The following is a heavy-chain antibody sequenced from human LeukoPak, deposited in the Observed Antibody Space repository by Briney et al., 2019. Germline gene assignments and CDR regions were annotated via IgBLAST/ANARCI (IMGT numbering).Heavy chain of an antibody. CDR2: ISGYNGKT. V-gene: IGHV1-18*01. CDR3: ARAGAVVDNGFDP. D-gene: IGHD2-15*01. Sequence: ASVKVSCKASGYTFNTYGITWVRQAPGQGLECMGWISGYNGKTKYAQKLQDRVTMTTDTSTTTAYMELRSLTPDDTAVYYCARAGAVVDNGFDPWGQGTLVTVSS. CDR1: GYTFNTYG. J-gene: IGHJ5*02.